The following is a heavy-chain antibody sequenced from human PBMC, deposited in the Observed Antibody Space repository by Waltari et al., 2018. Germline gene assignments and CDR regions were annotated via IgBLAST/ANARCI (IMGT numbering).Heavy chain of an antibody. CDR2: IYYSGST. D-gene: IGHD6-13*01. J-gene: IGHJ6*03. CDR3: ARVEAAAGYYYYYYMDV. V-gene: IGHV4-30-4*08. Sequence: QVQLQESGPGLVKPSQTLSLTCTVSGGSISSGDYYWSWIRQPPGKGLEWIGYIYYSGSTYYNPSLQSRVTISVDTSKNQFSLKLSSVTAADTAVYYCARVEAAAGYYYYYYMDVWGKGTTVTVSS. CDR1: GGSISSGDYY.